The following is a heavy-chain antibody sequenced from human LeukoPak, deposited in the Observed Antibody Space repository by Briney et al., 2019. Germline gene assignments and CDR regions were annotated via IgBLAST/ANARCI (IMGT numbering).Heavy chain of an antibody. J-gene: IGHJ4*02. CDR1: GGSFSGYY. V-gene: IGHV4-31*11. CDR2: IYYSGST. CDR3: ARELRYFDWSRVDY. D-gene: IGHD3-9*01. Sequence: SETLSLTCAVYGGSFSGYYWSWIRQHPGKGLEWIGYIYYSGSTYYNPSLKSRVTISVDTSKNQFSLKLSSVTAADTAVYYCARELRYFDWSRVDYWGQGTLVTVSS.